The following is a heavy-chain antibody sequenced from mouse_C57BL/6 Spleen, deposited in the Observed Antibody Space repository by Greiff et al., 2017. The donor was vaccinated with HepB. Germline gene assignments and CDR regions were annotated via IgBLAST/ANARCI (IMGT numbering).Heavy chain of an antibody. CDR2: ISYSGST. J-gene: IGHJ2*01. V-gene: IGHV3-2*02. CDR3: ARTARIKY. D-gene: IGHD1-2*01. Sequence: VQLKESGPGLVKPSQSLSLTCTVTGYSITSGYGCNWIRQFPGNKLEWLGYISYSGSTNYNPSLKSRNSITRDTSKNQFFLQLNSVTTEDTATYYCARTARIKYWGQGTTLTVSS. CDR1: GYSITSGYG.